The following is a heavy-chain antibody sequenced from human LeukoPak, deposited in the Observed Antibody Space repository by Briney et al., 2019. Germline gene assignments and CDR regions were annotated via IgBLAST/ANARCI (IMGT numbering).Heavy chain of an antibody. CDR1: GFTFSSYS. CDR3: EAAGKGDY. Sequence: GGSLRLSCAASGFTFSSYSMHWVRQAPGKGLEWVAVISYDGSNKYYADSVKGRFTISRDNSKNTLYLQMNSLRAEDTAVYYCEAAGKGDYWGQGTLVTVSS. V-gene: IGHV3-30*03. J-gene: IGHJ4*02. CDR2: ISYDGSNK. D-gene: IGHD6-13*01.